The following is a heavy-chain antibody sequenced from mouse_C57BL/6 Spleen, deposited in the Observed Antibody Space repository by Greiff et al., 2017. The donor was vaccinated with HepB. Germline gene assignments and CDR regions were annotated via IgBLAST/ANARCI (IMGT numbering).Heavy chain of an antibody. J-gene: IGHJ2*01. V-gene: IGHV1-19*01. D-gene: IGHD1-1*01. Sequence: EVQLQQSGPVLVKPGASVKMSCKASGYTFTDYYMNWVKQSHGKSLEWIGVINPYNGGTSYNQKFKGKATLTVDKSSSTAYMELNSLTSEDSAVYYCARPLYYGSSLYYFDYWGQGTTLTVSS. CDR2: INPYNGGT. CDR1: GYTFTDYY. CDR3: ARPLYYGSSLYYFDY.